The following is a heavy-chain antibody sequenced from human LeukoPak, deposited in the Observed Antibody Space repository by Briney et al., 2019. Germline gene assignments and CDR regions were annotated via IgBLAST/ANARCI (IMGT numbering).Heavy chain of an antibody. J-gene: IGHJ4*02. D-gene: IGHD6-6*01. CDR3: AREGQQLVPPFDY. Sequence: SETLSLTCTVSDGSISSSSYYWSWIRQPAGKGLEWIGRIYTSGSTNYNPSLESRVTISVDTSKNQFSLKLTSLTAADTAVYYCAREGQQLVPPFDYWGQGNLVTVSS. CDR1: DGSISSSSYY. CDR2: IYTSGST. V-gene: IGHV4-61*02.